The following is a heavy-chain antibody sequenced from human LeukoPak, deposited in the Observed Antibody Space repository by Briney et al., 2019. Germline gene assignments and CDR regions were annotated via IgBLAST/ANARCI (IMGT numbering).Heavy chain of an antibody. CDR1: GDSVSSNSAA. Sequence: SQTLSLTCAISGDSVSSNSAAWNWIRQSPSRGLEWLGRTYYRSKWYNDYAVSVKSRITINPDTSKNQFSLKLSSVTAADTAVYYCARAPRITIFGVVKNWFDPWGQGTLVTVSS. J-gene: IGHJ5*02. CDR2: TYYRSKWYN. D-gene: IGHD3-3*01. V-gene: IGHV6-1*01. CDR3: ARAPRITIFGVVKNWFDP.